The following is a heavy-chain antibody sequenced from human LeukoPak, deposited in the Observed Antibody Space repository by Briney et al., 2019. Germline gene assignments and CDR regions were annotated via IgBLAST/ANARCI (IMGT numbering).Heavy chain of an antibody. CDR3: ARVRLAAPALDP. Sequence: ASVKVSCKASGYTFTSYDINWVRQATGQGLEWMGWMNPNSGNTGYAQKFQGRVTMTRNTSISTAYMELSSLRSEDTAVYYCARVRLAAPALDPWGQGTLVTVSS. CDR2: MNPNSGNT. D-gene: IGHD6-13*01. J-gene: IGHJ5*02. CDR1: GYTFTSYD. V-gene: IGHV1-8*01.